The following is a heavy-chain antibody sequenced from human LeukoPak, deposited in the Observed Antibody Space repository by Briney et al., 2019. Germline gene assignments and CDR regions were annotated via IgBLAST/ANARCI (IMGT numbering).Heavy chain of an antibody. V-gene: IGHV3-23*01. D-gene: IGHD1-1*01. Sequence: GGSLRLSCAASGFTFSSYAMSWVRQAPGKGLEWVSGLSGSGSKTYYADSVKGRFTTSRDNSKSTLFLQMNNLRAEDTAIYYCANSYTAGWNGYFQHWGQGTLVTVSS. CDR3: ANSYTAGWNGYFQH. CDR1: GFTFSSYA. J-gene: IGHJ1*01. CDR2: LSGSGSKT.